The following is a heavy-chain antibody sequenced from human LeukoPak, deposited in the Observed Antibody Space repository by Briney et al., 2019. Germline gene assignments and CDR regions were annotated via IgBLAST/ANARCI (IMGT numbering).Heavy chain of an antibody. CDR1: GYTFTGYY. V-gene: IGHV1-2*02. J-gene: IGHJ5*02. CDR3: ARGVSSIWNYFWFDP. D-gene: IGHD1-7*01. Sequence: GASVKVSCKASGYTFTGYYMHWVRQAPGQGLEWMGWINPNSGGTNYAQKFQGRVTMTRDTSISTAYMELSRLRSEDTAVYYCARGVSSIWNYFWFDPWGQGTLVTVSS. CDR2: INPNSGGT.